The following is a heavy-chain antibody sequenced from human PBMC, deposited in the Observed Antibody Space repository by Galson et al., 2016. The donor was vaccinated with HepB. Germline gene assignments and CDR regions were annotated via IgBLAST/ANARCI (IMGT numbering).Heavy chain of an antibody. CDR1: GFTFSGYG. D-gene: IGHD2/OR15-2a*01. CDR2: DSMDGRRK. V-gene: IGHV3-30*03. Sequence: LRLSCAASGFTFSGYGMHWVRQAPGKGLEWVAADSMDGRRKSYADSVKGRFTISRDNSNNMLFLQMSSLTEDDTAVYYCARRHEYCPPVGCSVDYWGQGTLVSVSS. CDR3: ARRHEYCPPVGCSVDY. J-gene: IGHJ4*02.